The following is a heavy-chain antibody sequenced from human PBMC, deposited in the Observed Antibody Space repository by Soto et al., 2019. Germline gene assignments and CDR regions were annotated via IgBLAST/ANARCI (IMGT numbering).Heavy chain of an antibody. D-gene: IGHD3-10*01. CDR2: IYSSGST. J-gene: IGHJ5*02. Sequence: QVQLQESGPGLVKPSQTLSLPCTVSGGSISSGGYYWSWIRQHPGKGLEWIGYIYSSGSTYYNPSIKSRVTISVDTSKNQFSLKLSSVTAADTAVYYCASGGSGSYLSWFDPWGQGTLVTVSS. V-gene: IGHV4-31*03. CDR1: GGSISSGGYY. CDR3: ASGGSGSYLSWFDP.